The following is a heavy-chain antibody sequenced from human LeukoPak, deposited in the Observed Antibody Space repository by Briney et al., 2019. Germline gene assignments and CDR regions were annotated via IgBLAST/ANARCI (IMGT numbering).Heavy chain of an antibody. V-gene: IGHV4-4*07. D-gene: IGHD5-24*01. Sequence: PSETLSLTCAVSGVSISSYYWSWIRQPAGRGLEWIGRISTGGTTNYSPSLTSRITMSVDTSKNQFSLNLTSVTAADTAVYYCARELSPSRAHDYWGQGTLVTVSS. CDR2: ISTGGTT. J-gene: IGHJ4*02. CDR1: GVSISSYY. CDR3: ARELSPSRAHDY.